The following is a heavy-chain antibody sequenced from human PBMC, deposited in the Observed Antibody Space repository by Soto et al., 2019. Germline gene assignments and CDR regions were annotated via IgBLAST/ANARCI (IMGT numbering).Heavy chain of an antibody. CDR2: INAGNGNT. CDR3: ARSRARYSSGWYPGY. Sequence: ASVKVSCKASGGTFSNYVVNWVRQAPGQRLEWMGWINAGNGNTKYSQKFQGRVTITRDTSASTAYMGLSSLRSEDTAVYYCARSRARYSSGWYPGYWGQGTLVTVSS. V-gene: IGHV1-3*01. J-gene: IGHJ4*02. D-gene: IGHD6-19*01. CDR1: GGTFSNYV.